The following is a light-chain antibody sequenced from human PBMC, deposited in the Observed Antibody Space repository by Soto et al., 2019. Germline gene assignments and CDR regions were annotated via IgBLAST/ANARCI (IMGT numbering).Light chain of an antibody. J-gene: IGLJ2*01. CDR3: ISYTGSSTLVV. CDR1: SSDVGGYNY. V-gene: IGLV2-14*01. Sequence: QSALTQPASVSGSPGQSITISCTGTSSDVGGYNYVSWYQQHPGKAPKLMIYDVSNRPSGVSNRFSGSKSGNTASLTISGRQAEDEADYYCISYTGSSTLVVFGGGTKLTVL. CDR2: DVS.